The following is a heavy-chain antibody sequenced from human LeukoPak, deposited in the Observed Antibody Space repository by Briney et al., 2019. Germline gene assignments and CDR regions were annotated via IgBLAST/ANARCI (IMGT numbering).Heavy chain of an antibody. CDR3: ARLNSIAGGLDY. CDR2: ISSSSSYI. Sequence: GGSLRLSCAASGFTFSSYSMNWVRQAPGKGLEWVSSISSSSSYIYYADSVKGRFTNSRDNAKNSLYLQMNSLRAEDTAVYYCARLNSIAGGLDYWGQGTLVTVSS. V-gene: IGHV3-21*01. J-gene: IGHJ4*02. CDR1: GFTFSSYS. D-gene: IGHD6-6*01.